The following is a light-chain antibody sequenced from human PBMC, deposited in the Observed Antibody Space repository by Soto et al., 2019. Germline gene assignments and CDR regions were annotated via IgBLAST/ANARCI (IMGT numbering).Light chain of an antibody. Sequence: EILMTQSPDTLSVSPGERVTLSCRASRTVSNRLAWYQHKPGQAPRLLISGASTGATGIPPRFRGSGSGTEFTLTISRLEPEDFAVYYCQQYGSSPPWTFGQGTKVEIK. V-gene: IGKV3-15*01. CDR3: QQYGSSPPWT. CDR1: RTVSNR. J-gene: IGKJ1*01. CDR2: GAS.